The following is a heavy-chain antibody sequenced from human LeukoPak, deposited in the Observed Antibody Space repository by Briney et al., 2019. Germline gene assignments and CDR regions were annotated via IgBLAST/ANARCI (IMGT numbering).Heavy chain of an antibody. CDR1: GFTFSSYA. J-gene: IGHJ4*02. V-gene: IGHV3-23*01. CDR2: ISGSGGSP. Sequence: PGVSLRLSCAASGFTFSSYAMSWVRQAPGKRLQWVSTISGSGGSPYYADSVKGRFTISRDNSKNTLYLQMNSLRAEDTAVYYCAKPSSIVATIRDYFDYWGQGTLVTVSS. CDR3: AKPSSIVATIRDYFDY. D-gene: IGHD5-12*01.